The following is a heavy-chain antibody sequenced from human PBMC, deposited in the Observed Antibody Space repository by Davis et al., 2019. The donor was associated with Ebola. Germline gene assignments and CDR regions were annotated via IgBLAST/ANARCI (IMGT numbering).Heavy chain of an antibody. D-gene: IGHD5-18*01. CDR2: IIPIFGTE. CDR3: ARVLDTAMVLDDGMDV. CDR1: AGTFCSYA. V-gene: IGHV1-69*13. J-gene: IGHJ6*02. Sequence: SAMVSCYASAGTFCSYAISWVRQPPRQGLEWMGGIIPIFGTENYAQKFQGRVTITADESTSTAYMELSSLRSEDTAVYYCARVLDTAMVLDDGMDVWGQGTTVTVSS.